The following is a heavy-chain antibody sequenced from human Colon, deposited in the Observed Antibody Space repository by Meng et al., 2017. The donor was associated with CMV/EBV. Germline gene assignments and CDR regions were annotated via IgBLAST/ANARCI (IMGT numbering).Heavy chain of an antibody. CDR1: GFTFSSFS. D-gene: IGHD3-3*01. V-gene: IGHV3-21*01. CDR2: ISSSSTHI. Sequence: SWVVSGFTFSSFSMAWVRQATGKGLEWVASISSSSTHIYYADSVKGRFTVSRDNDRNSLYLQMNSLRAEDTAVYFCARNGDYWSGNSYHGMDVWGQGTTVTVSS. CDR3: ARNGDYWSGNSYHGMDV. J-gene: IGHJ6*02.